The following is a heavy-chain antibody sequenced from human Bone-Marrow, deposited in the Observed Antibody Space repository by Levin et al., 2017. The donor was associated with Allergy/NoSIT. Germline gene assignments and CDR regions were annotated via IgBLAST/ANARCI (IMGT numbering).Heavy chain of an antibody. D-gene: IGHD1-1*01. V-gene: IGHV4-34*01. Sequence: SQTLSLTCAVNRGSIDGYYWAWIRQPPGKGLEWIGEINHRGSTTYNPSLERRLTISGDPYEKQFSLRLNSVTAADTGVYFCARGEVQLLAAGGFFYYGLDVWGQGTTVIVSS. CDR2: INHRGST. CDR1: RGSIDGYY. J-gene: IGHJ6*02. CDR3: ARGEVQLLAAGGFFYYGLDV.